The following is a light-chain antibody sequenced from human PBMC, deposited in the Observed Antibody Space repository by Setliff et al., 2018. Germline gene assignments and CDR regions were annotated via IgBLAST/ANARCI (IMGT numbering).Light chain of an antibody. CDR1: SSDVGGYDY. CDR3: SSYTVGSTLSV. Sequence: ALTQPASVSGSPGQSITFSCTGSSSDVGGYDYVSWYQQHPGKAPKLLIYDVTNRPSGVSNRFSGSKSGNTASLTISGLQAEDEAEYFCSSYTVGSTLSVFGTGTRSPS. J-gene: IGLJ1*01. V-gene: IGLV2-14*03. CDR2: DVT.